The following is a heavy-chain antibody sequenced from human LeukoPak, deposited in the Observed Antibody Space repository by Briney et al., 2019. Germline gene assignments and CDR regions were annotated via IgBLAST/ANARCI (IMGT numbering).Heavy chain of an antibody. D-gene: IGHD3-22*01. V-gene: IGHV3-23*01. CDR3: AKKTYYYDSSGYPSFDY. CDR1: GFSFSSFT. CDR2: ISSSGTTI. Sequence: PGGSLRLSCAASGFSFSSFTMNWVRQAPGKGLEWISYISSSGTTINYADSVKGRFTNSRDNSKNTLYLQMNSLRAEDTAVYYCAKKTYYYDSSGYPSFDYWGQGTLVTVSS. J-gene: IGHJ4*02.